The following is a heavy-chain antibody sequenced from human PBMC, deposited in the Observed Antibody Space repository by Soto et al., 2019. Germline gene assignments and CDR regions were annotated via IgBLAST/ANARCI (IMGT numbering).Heavy chain of an antibody. V-gene: IGHV3-23*01. D-gene: IGHD1-26*01. CDR1: GVSFSSGDA. CDR3: AKARYISTRGYFDY. J-gene: IGHJ4*02. Sequence: EVQLLDSGGGLVQPGGSLRLSCAASGVSFSSGDAMSWVRQAPGKGLEWVSTIDGSGSGTFYADSVKGRFTISRDNSKNTLCLQMTSLGADDTAIYFCAKARYISTRGYFDYWGQGTLVTVSS. CDR2: IDGSGSGT.